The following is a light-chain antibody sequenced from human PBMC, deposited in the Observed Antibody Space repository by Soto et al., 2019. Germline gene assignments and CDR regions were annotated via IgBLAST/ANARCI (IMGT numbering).Light chain of an antibody. CDR1: QGINIF. CDR3: QQRNSYTRT. Sequence: IQLTQSPSFLSASVGDRVTITCRASQGINIFLAWFQQKPGKAPNLLISAASTLQSGVPSRFSGSGSETEGTLTITSLQPEDSSTYYCQQRNSYTRTFGQGTKVDIK. CDR2: AAS. J-gene: IGKJ2*01. V-gene: IGKV1-9*01.